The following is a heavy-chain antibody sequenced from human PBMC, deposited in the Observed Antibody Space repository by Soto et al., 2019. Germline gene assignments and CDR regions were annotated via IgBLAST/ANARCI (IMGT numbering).Heavy chain of an antibody. V-gene: IGHV3-33*01. CDR1: GFTFSSYG. CDR2: IWYDGNNK. J-gene: IGHJ5*02. Sequence: GGSLRLSCAASGFTFSSYGMHWVRQAPGKGLEWVAVIWYDGNNKYYADSVKGRFTISRDNSKNTLYLQMNSLRAEDTAVYYCAREIPDGYSYGWGWFDPWGQGTLVTVSS. D-gene: IGHD5-18*01. CDR3: AREIPDGYSYGWGWFDP.